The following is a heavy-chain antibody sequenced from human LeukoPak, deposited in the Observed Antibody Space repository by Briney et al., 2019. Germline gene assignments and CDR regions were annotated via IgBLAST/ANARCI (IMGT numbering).Heavy chain of an antibody. D-gene: IGHD3-10*01. V-gene: IGHV3-33*01. Sequence: GGSLRLSCAASGFTFSSYGMHWVRQAPGKGLEWVAVIWYDGSNKYYADSVKGRFTISRDNSKNTLYLQMNSLRAEDTAVYYCARVIALWFGANDYWGQGTLVTVSS. CDR1: GFTFSSYG. J-gene: IGHJ4*02. CDR3: ARVIALWFGANDY. CDR2: IWYDGSNK.